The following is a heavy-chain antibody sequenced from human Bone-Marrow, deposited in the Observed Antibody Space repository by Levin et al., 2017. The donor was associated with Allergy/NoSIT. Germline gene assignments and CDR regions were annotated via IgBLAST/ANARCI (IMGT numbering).Heavy chain of an antibody. V-gene: IGHV3-11*01. CDR3: VRASDADH. J-gene: IGHJ4*02. CDR1: GFTFSDYY. CDR2: ISISGSII. Sequence: HGESLKISCAASGFTFSDYYMNWIRQVPGKGLEWVSYISISGSIIYYADSVKGRFTVSRDNTKNTLYLQMNSLRAEDTAVYYCVRASDADHWGQGTLVTVSS.